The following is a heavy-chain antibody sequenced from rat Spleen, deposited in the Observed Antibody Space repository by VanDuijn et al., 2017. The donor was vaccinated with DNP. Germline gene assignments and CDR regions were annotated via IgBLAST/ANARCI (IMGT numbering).Heavy chain of an antibody. CDR3: ARWTRYFDY. Sequence: EVQLQESGPGLVNPSQSLSLTCSVTGYSITGNYWGWIRKFPGNKMEYIGHISYSGSTSYNPSLKSRISITRDTSKNQFFLQLNSVTTEDTATYYCARWTRYFDYWGQGVMVTVSS. CDR1: GYSITGNY. V-gene: IGHV3-1*01. CDR2: ISYSGST. D-gene: IGHD1-4*01. J-gene: IGHJ2*01.